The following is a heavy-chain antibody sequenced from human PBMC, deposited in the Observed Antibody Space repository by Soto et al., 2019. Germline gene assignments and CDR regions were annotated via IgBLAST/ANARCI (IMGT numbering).Heavy chain of an antibody. Sequence: QVQLVQSGAEVKKPGASVKVSCKASGYTFTSYGISWVRQAPGQGLEWMGWVSVYKGNTNYAQKLQGRVTMTTDTSTSPAYMELRSLRSDDTAVYYGARYHGDYYCYCGMDVWGHGTTVTVSS. V-gene: IGHV1-18*01. J-gene: IGHJ6*02. CDR1: GYTFTSYG. CDR2: VSVYKGNT. D-gene: IGHD4-17*01. CDR3: ARYHGDYYCYCGMDV.